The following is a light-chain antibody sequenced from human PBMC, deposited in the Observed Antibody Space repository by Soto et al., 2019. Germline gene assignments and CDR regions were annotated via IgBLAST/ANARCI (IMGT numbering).Light chain of an antibody. CDR2: DAS. Sequence: DIQMTQSPSSLSASVDDRVIITCRASQSISNHLNWYQQKPGKAPKLLIDDASNLETGVPSRFSGSGSGTDFTFTISSLQPEDIATYYCQQYDNLPLTFGQGTRLEIK. CDR3: QQYDNLPLT. CDR1: QSISNH. V-gene: IGKV1-33*01. J-gene: IGKJ5*01.